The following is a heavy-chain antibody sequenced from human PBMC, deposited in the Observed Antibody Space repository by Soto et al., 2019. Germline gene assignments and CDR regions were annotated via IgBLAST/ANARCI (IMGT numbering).Heavy chain of an antibody. J-gene: IGHJ4*02. CDR2: INTGNGNT. Sequence: QVQLVQSGAEVKKPGASVKGSCRASGYTFTSYTMHWVRQAPGQRLEWMGWINTGNGNTKYSQKFQGRVTITRDTSASTAYMELSSLRSEDTAVYYCATLCGGACFTDYWGQGTLVTVSS. D-gene: IGHD2-21*02. V-gene: IGHV1-3*04. CDR3: ATLCGGACFTDY. CDR1: GYTFTSYT.